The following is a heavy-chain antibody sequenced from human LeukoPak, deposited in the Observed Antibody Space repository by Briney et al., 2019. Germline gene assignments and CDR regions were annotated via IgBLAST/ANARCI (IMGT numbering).Heavy chain of an antibody. V-gene: IGHV3-23*01. CDR3: ARDRVSGGYCSNGNCYPADY. J-gene: IGHJ4*02. Sequence: GGSLRLSCAASGFTFSSYAMSWVRQAPGKGLEWVSAISGSGGSTYYADSVKGRFTISRDNSKNTLYLQMNSLRAEDTAVYYCARDRVSGGYCSNGNCYPADYWGQGTLVTVSS. D-gene: IGHD2-2*01. CDR2: ISGSGGST. CDR1: GFTFSSYA.